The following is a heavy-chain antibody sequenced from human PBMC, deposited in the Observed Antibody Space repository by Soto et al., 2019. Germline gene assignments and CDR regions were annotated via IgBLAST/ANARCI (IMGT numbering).Heavy chain of an antibody. V-gene: IGHV1-3*01. Sequence: ASVKVSCKASGYIFATYIIHWVRQAPGQRLEWMGWINAGNGNTKYSQNFQGRVTMTRDTSASTAYMELSSLTSEDTAVYYCARDFLVASGVNWFDPWGQGTLVTVSS. J-gene: IGHJ5*02. CDR2: INAGNGNT. D-gene: IGHD2-2*01. CDR3: ARDFLVASGVNWFDP. CDR1: GYIFATYI.